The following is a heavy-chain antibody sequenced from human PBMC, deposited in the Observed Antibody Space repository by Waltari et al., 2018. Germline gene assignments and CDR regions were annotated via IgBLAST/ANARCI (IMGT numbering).Heavy chain of an antibody. CDR3: TRADGMTDLDY. V-gene: IGHV3-49*04. Sequence: EVQLAASGGGLVQPGRSLGLSCTASGFNFGGYAMTWVRQVPGKGLEWVGFIRSKTYGGAPEYAASVKGRFTISRDDSKSVAYLQMNSLRTEDTALYYCTRADGMTDLDYWGQGALVTVSS. CDR2: IRSKTYGGAP. CDR1: GFNFGGYA. J-gene: IGHJ4*02.